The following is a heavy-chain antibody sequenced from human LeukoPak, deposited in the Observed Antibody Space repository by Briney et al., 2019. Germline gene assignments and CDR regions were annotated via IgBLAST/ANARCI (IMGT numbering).Heavy chain of an antibody. V-gene: IGHV1-18*01. CDR1: GYTFTSYG. CDR2: ISAYNGNT. J-gene: IGHJ4*02. Sequence: ASGKVSCKASGYTFTSYGISWVRQAPGQGLEWMGWISAYNGNTNYAQKLQGRVTMTTDTSTSTAYMELRSLRSDDTAVYYCARTRDTPPLYYYDSSGYFDYWGQGTLVTVSS. D-gene: IGHD3-22*01. CDR3: ARTRDTPPLYYYDSSGYFDY.